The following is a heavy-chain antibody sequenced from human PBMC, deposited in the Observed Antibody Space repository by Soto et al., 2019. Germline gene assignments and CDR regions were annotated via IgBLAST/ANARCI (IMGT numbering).Heavy chain of an antibody. CDR1: GFTFSSYS. CDR2: ISSSSSYI. Sequence: GGSLRLSCAASGFTFSSYSMNWVRQAPGKGLEWVSSISSSSSYIYYADSVKGRFTISRDNAKNSLYLQMNSLRAEDTAVYYCASSYHMTTVTHDAFDIWGQGTMVTVSS. V-gene: IGHV3-21*01. J-gene: IGHJ3*02. CDR3: ASSYHMTTVTHDAFDI. D-gene: IGHD4-17*01.